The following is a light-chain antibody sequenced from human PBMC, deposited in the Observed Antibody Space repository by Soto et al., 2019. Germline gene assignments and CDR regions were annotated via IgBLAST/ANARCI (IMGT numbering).Light chain of an antibody. V-gene: IGKV2-28*01. CDR2: WGS. CDR1: QSLLHSNGYNY. CDR3: AQGLATPFT. Sequence: DIVMTQSPLSLPVTAGEPASVSCRSSQSLLHSNGYNYLDWYLQKPGQSPQLLIYWGSNRASGVPDRFSGSGSGTDFTLTINRVEAEDVGLYFCAQGLATPFTFGGGTKVDIK. J-gene: IGKJ4*01.